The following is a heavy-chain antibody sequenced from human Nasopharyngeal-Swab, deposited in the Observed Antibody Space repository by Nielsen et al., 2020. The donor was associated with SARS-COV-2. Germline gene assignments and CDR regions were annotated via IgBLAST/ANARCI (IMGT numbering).Heavy chain of an antibody. Sequence: GESLKISCAASGFTFSSYSMNWVRQAPGKGLEWVSYISSSSSSIYYADSVKGRFTISRDNAKNSLCLQMDSLRDEDSAVYYCARDPAYYFGSGSYYPDYWGQGTLVTVS. V-gene: IGHV3-48*02. CDR1: GFTFSSYS. CDR2: ISSSSSSI. CDR3: ARDPAYYFGSGSYYPDY. J-gene: IGHJ4*02. D-gene: IGHD3-10*01.